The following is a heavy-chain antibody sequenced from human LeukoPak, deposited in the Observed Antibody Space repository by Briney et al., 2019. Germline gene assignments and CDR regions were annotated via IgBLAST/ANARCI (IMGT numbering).Heavy chain of an antibody. CDR1: GGTISSSTYY. Sequence: PSETLSLTCTVSGGTISSSTYYWGWIRQPPGKGLEWMGSIYYSGSTYYTPSLNSRVTISVDTSKNQFSLKLSSVTAADTAVYYCARHPYLGYCSSTSCPKYNWFDPWGQGTLVTVSS. D-gene: IGHD2-2*01. V-gene: IGHV4-39*01. J-gene: IGHJ5*02. CDR3: ARHPYLGYCSSTSCPKYNWFDP. CDR2: IYYSGST.